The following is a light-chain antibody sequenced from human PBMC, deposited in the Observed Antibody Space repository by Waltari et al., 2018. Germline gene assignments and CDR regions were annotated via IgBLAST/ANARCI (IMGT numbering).Light chain of an antibody. CDR3: QQYLSTPFT. CDR2: WAS. CDR1: QSISFYSTNKNY. V-gene: IGKV4-1*01. J-gene: IGKJ3*01. Sequence: DVVMTQSPDSLAVSLGERATIHCTYSQSISFYSTNKNYLTWYQQKPGQPPKLLIYWASTREAGVPERFSGSGSGTDFTLTISSLQAEDVATYYCQQYLSTPFTFGPGTKVDIK.